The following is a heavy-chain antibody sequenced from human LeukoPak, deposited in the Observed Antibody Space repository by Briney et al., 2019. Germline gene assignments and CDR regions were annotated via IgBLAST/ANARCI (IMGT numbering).Heavy chain of an antibody. J-gene: IGHJ4*02. D-gene: IGHD7-27*01. CDR2: VNPNGGGT. CDR3: ARIRDNWGYDC. CDR1: GYTFTGYY. Sequence: ASVKVSCKASGYTFTGYYMHWVRQAPGQGLEWVGWVNPNGGGTSYAQKFQGRVTMTRDTSISTSYMELSRLRSDDTAVYYCARIRDNWGYDCWGQGTLVTVSS. V-gene: IGHV1-2*02.